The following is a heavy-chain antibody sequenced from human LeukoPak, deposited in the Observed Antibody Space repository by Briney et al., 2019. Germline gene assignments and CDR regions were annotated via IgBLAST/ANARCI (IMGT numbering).Heavy chain of an antibody. CDR3: AKDPSGIAVAGTLDY. V-gene: IGHV3-23*01. Sequence: GGSLRLSCAASGFTFSSYAMSWVRQAPGKGLEWVSAISGSGGSTYYADPVKGRFTISRDNSKNTLYLQMNSLRAEDTAVYYCAKDPSGIAVAGTLDYWGQGTLVTVSS. CDR2: ISGSGGST. J-gene: IGHJ4*02. D-gene: IGHD6-19*01. CDR1: GFTFSSYA.